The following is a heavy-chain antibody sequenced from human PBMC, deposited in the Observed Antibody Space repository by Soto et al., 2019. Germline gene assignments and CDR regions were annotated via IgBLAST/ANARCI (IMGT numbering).Heavy chain of an antibody. V-gene: IGHV3-33*01. D-gene: IGHD3-3*01. CDR2: IWYDGSKK. Sequence: QVQVVESGGGVVQPGRSLRLSSAACGFTFSSFGMHWFRQAPGKGLEWVSLIWYDGSKKSYGDSVKGRFTISRDNSRNTVDLQMNSLRADDTAVYYCARDASYYSLWSGYYPSRNGMDVWGQGTTVTVSS. J-gene: IGHJ6*02. CDR3: ARDASYYSLWSGYYPSRNGMDV. CDR1: GFTFSSFG.